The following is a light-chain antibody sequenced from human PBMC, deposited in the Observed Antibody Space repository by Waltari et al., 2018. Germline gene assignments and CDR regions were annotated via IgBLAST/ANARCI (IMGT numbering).Light chain of an antibody. Sequence: SCSASQSISKYLVWYQQKPGQPPRLLIYETSIRATGIPDRFSGSGSGTDFSLTISRLEPEDFAVYYCQKYGTLPATFGQGTKVEIK. CDR3: QKYGTLPAT. CDR1: QSISKY. V-gene: IGKV3-20*01. J-gene: IGKJ1*01. CDR2: ETS.